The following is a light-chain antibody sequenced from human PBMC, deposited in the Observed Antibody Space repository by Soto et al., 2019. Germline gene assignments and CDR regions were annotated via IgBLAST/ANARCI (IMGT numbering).Light chain of an antibody. J-gene: IGKJ2*01. CDR1: QGISSY. CDR2: AAS. Sequence: AIRMTQSPSSLSASTGDRVTITCRASQGISSYLAWYQQKPGKAPKLLIYAASTLQSGVPSRFSGSGSGTDFTLTIGCLQSEDFATYYCQQYYSYPPMYTFGQGTKLEIK. CDR3: QQYYSYPPMYT. V-gene: IGKV1-8*01.